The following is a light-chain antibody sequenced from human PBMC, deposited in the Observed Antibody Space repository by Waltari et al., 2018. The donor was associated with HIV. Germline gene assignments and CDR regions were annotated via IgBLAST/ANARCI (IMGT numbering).Light chain of an antibody. J-gene: IGLJ1*01. Sequence: QSVLTQPPSVSGAPGQRVTISCTGSSSNIGAGYHVHWYQQLPGTAPKLLIYGNGNRPSGVPDRFSGSKSGTSASLAITGRQAEDEADYHCQSHDSSLSGYVFGTGTKVTVL. CDR3: QSHDSSLSGYV. CDR2: GNG. V-gene: IGLV1-40*01. CDR1: SSNIGAGYH.